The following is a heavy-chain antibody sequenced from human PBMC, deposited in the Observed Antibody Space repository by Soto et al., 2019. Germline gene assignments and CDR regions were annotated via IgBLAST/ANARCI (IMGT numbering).Heavy chain of an antibody. CDR1: GYTLTELS. Sequence: ASVKVSCKVSGYTLTELSMHWVRQAPGKGLEWMGGFDPEDGETIYAQKFQGRVTITEDKSTGTAYMELSSLRSEDTAVYYCASGYCSGGSCPFDYWGQGTLVTVSS. CDR3: ASGYCSGGSCPFDY. J-gene: IGHJ4*02. CDR2: FDPEDGET. D-gene: IGHD2-15*01. V-gene: IGHV1-24*01.